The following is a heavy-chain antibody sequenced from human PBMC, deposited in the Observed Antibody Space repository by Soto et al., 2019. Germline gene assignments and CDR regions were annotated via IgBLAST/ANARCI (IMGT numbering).Heavy chain of an antibody. Sequence: SETLSLTCTVSGGSISSYYWSWIRQPPGKGLEWIGYIYHGGSTNYNPSLKTRVTISVDKSKNQFSLKLSSVTAADTAVYYCARVYSGSYSDYWGQGTLVTVSS. D-gene: IGHD1-26*01. CDR1: GGSISSYY. V-gene: IGHV4-59*12. J-gene: IGHJ4*02. CDR3: ARVYSGSYSDY. CDR2: IYHGGST.